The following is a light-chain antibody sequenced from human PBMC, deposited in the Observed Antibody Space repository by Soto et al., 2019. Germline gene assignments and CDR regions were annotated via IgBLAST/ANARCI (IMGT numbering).Light chain of an antibody. V-gene: IGKV3-15*01. CDR1: QSVSSN. CDR3: QQYNNWPPWT. J-gene: IGKJ1*01. CDR2: GAS. Sequence: EIVMTQSPATLSVSPGDRATLSCRASQSVSSNSAWYQQKPGQAPRVLIFGASTRATGIPARFSGSGSGTEFTLTISSLQSEDFAVYYCQQYNNWPPWTFGQGTKVEIK.